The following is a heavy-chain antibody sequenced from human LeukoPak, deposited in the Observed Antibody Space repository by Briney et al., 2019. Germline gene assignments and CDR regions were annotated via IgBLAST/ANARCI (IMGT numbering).Heavy chain of an antibody. CDR3: ARQGSGWYSSNWFDP. Sequence: PSQTLSLTCAVSGGSISSGGYSWSWIRQPPGKGLEWIGYIYYSGSTNYNPSLKSRVTISVDTSKNQFSLKLSSVTAADTAVYYCARQGSGWYSSNWFDPWGQGTLVTVSS. CDR1: GGSISSGGYS. D-gene: IGHD6-19*01. V-gene: IGHV4-30-4*07. J-gene: IGHJ5*02. CDR2: IYYSGST.